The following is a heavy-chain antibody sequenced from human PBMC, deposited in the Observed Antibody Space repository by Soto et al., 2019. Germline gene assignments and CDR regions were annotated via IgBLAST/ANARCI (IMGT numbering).Heavy chain of an antibody. CDR2: ISAYNGNT. V-gene: IGHV1-18*04. CDR1: GYTFTSYA. CDR3: VRDHPNYDFWSGTWTFDI. Sequence: ASVKVSCKSSGYTFTSYAISCVRQAPGQGLEWMGWISAYNGNTKYAQKLQGRVTMNIDTSTTTAYMELRSLRSDDTAVYYCVRDHPNYDFWSGTWTFDIWGQGTMVT. J-gene: IGHJ3*02. D-gene: IGHD3-3*01.